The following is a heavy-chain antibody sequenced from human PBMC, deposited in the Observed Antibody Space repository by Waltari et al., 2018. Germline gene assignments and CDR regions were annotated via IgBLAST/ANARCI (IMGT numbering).Heavy chain of an antibody. Sequence: EVHLVESGGGLVRPGGSLRLSCAASGFTFSSFWMHWVRQAPGKGPQWGARISGEGAGTHYADSVRGRFTISRDNANNMVYLQMNSLSDDDTATYFCARASISRDTGNTFDSWGQGNLVTVSS. CDR2: ISGEGAGT. CDR3: ARASISRDTGNTFDS. J-gene: IGHJ4*02. V-gene: IGHV3-74*01. D-gene: IGHD5-18*01. CDR1: GFTFSSFW.